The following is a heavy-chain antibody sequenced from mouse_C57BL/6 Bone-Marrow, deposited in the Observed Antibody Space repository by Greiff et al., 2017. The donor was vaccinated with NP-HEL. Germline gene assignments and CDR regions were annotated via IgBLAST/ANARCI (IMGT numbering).Heavy chain of an antibody. J-gene: IGHJ1*03. CDR1: GYAFTNYL. D-gene: IGHD1-1*01. V-gene: IGHV1-54*01. CDR2: INPGSGDT. Sequence: VQLQQSGAELVRPGTSVKVSCKASGYAFTNYLIEWVKQRPGQGLEWIGVINPGSGDTNYNEKFKGKATRTADKSSSTAYMQLSSLTSEDSAVYFCARSNYYGSIYWYFDVWGTGTTVTVSS. CDR3: ARSNYYGSIYWYFDV.